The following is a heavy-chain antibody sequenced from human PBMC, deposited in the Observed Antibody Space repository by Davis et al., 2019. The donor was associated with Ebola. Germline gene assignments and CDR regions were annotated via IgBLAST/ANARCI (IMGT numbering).Heavy chain of an antibody. CDR3: AKGGQYQVGHFDY. J-gene: IGHJ4*02. CDR2: IISSNNYI. V-gene: IGHV3-21*04. D-gene: IGHD2-2*01. CDR1: GFTFSSHS. Sequence: GESLKISCAASGFTFSSHSMNWVRQAPGKGLEWVSSIISSNNYIHYADSVKGRFTISRDNSKNTLYLQMNSLRAEDTAVYYCAKGGQYQVGHFDYWGQGTLVSVSS.